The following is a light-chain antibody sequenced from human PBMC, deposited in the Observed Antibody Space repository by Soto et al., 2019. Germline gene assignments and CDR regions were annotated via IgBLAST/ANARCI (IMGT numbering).Light chain of an antibody. CDR2: LEGTGSY. J-gene: IGLJ2*01. Sequence: QSVLTQSSSASASLGSSVKLTCTLSSGHSSYIIAWHQQQAGKAPRYLMKLEGTGSYNKGSGVPDRFSGSSSGADRYLTISNLQFEDEADYYCETWDRNTVVFGGGTKLTVL. CDR3: ETWDRNTVV. V-gene: IGLV4-60*02. CDR1: SGHSSYI.